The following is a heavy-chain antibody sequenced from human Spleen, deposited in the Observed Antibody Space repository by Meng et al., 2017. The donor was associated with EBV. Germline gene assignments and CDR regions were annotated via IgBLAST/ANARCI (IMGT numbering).Heavy chain of an antibody. Sequence: QVRLQESCTGLVKPSDTLSLTCTVSGECVSSGNYYWNWIRQPPGKGLEWIGYIYYSGSTNYNPSLKSRVTILVDTSKNQFSLKLNSVTAADTAVYYCARGKIDWGQGTLVTVPS. CDR3: ARGKID. CDR2: IYYSGST. CDR1: GECVSSGNYY. J-gene: IGHJ4*02. D-gene: IGHD2-21*01. V-gene: IGHV4-61*01.